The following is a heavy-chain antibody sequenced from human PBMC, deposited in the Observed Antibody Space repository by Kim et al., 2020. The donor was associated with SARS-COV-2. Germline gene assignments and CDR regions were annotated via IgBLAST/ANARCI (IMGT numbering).Heavy chain of an antibody. Sequence: GGSLRLSCAASGFTFSSYWMSWVRQAPGKGLEWVANIKQDGSEKYYVDSVKGRFTISRDNAKNSLYLQMNSLRAEDTAVYYCARWRYCSSTSCRGPYYYYYYGMDVWGQGTTVTVSS. CDR2: IKQDGSEK. CDR1: GFTFSSYW. V-gene: IGHV3-7*01. D-gene: IGHD2-2*01. J-gene: IGHJ6*02. CDR3: ARWRYCSSTSCRGPYYYYYYGMDV.